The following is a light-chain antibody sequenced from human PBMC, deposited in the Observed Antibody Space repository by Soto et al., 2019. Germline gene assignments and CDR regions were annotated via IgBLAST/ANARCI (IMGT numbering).Light chain of an antibody. J-gene: IGKJ4*01. CDR2: GAS. CDR1: QNVNSN. Sequence: EKVMTQSPATLSVSPGERATLSCRASQNVNSNLVWYQQKPGQPPRLLIYGASTRATGIPARFSGSASGTEFTLTISSLQSEDFAVYYCQECDDWPLTFGGGTKVEIK. V-gene: IGKV3-15*01. CDR3: QECDDWPLT.